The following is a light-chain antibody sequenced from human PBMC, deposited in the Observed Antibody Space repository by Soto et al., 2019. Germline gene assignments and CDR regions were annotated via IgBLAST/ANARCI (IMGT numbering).Light chain of an antibody. V-gene: IGLV2-8*01. CDR2: EVN. J-gene: IGLJ7*01. Sequence: QSVLTQPPSASGSPGQSVTISCTGTSSDVGAYNYVSWYQQHPGKAPKLMIYEVNKRPSGVPDRFSGSKSGNTASLTVSGLQAEDEADYYCTSYGGGQNYVLIGGGTQLTVL. CDR3: TSYGGGQNYVL. CDR1: SSDVGAYNY.